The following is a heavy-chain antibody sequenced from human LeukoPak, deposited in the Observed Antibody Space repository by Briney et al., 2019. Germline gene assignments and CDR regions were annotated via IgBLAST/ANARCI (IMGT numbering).Heavy chain of an antibody. J-gene: IGHJ5*02. V-gene: IGHV3-21*01. D-gene: IGHD6-13*01. CDR1: GFTLSSYS. CDR2: ISSSSSYI. Sequence: GGSLRLSCAASGFTLSSYSMNWVRQAPGKGLEWVSSISSSSSYIYYADSVKGRFTISRDNAKNSLYLQMNSLRAEDTAVYYCARGPYSSSWYDWLDPWGQGTLVTVSS. CDR3: ARGPYSSSWYDWLDP.